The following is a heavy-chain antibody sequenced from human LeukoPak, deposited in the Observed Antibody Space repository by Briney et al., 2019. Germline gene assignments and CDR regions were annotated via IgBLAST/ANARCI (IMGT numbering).Heavy chain of an antibody. D-gene: IGHD2-2*02. CDR3: ARDLPPHCSSTSCYNGLMDV. Sequence: ASVKVSCKASGGTFSSYAIIWVRQAPGQGLEWMGGIIPIFGTANYAQKFQGRVTITADESTSTAYMELSSLRSEDTAVYYCARDLPPHCSSTSCYNGLMDVWGKGTTVTVSS. CDR1: GGTFSSYA. CDR2: IIPIFGTA. V-gene: IGHV1-69*13. J-gene: IGHJ6*03.